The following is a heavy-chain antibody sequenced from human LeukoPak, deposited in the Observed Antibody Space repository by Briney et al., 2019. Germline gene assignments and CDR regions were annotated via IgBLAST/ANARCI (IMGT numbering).Heavy chain of an antibody. CDR2: INPNSGGT. V-gene: IGHV1-2*02. D-gene: IGHD6-19*01. Sequence: ASVKVSCKASGYTFTGYYMHWVRQAPGQGLEWMGWINPNSGGTNYAQKFQGRVTMTRDTSISTAYMELSRLRSDDTAVCYCALLRSSGWDYFDYWGQGTLVTVSS. CDR1: GYTFTGYY. J-gene: IGHJ4*02. CDR3: ALLRSSGWDYFDY.